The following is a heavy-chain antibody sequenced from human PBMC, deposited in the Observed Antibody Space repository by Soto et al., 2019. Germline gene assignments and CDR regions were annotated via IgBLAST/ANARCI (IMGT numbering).Heavy chain of an antibody. Sequence: TLSLTCTVSGGSISSGGYYWSWIRQHPGKGLEWIGYIYYSGSTYYNPSLKSRVTISVDTSKNQFSLKLSSVTAADTAVYYCASAAAFVYYHISGLVYRDPAPLLTVS. CDR3: ASAAAFVYYHISGLVY. D-gene: IGHD3-22*01. V-gene: IGHV4-31*03. CDR2: IYYSGST. J-gene: IGHJ4*02. CDR1: GGSISSGGYY.